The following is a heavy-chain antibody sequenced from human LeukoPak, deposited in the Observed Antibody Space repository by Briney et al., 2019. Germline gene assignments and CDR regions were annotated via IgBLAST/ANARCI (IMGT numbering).Heavy chain of an antibody. CDR1: GFTFRNYE. Sequence: PGGSLRLSCAASGFTFRNYEMNWVRQAPGRGLEWVSYISSSGLTMYYADSVKGRFTISRDNAKNSLYLQMNSLRAEDTAVYYCASQITVPYFDYWGQGTLVTVSS. J-gene: IGHJ4*02. V-gene: IGHV3-48*03. D-gene: IGHD2-2*01. CDR3: ASQITVPYFDY. CDR2: ISSSGLTM.